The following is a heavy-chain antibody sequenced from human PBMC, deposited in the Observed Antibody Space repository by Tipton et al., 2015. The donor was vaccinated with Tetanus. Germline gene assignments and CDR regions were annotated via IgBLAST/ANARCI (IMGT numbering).Heavy chain of an antibody. CDR2: ITSGGNIP. J-gene: IGHJ2*01. V-gene: IGHV3-23*01. CDR1: GFTFSSYA. D-gene: IGHD1-14*01. Sequence: SLILSCAASGFTFSSYALSWVRQPPGKGLEWVSSITSGGNIPYYADSVRGRFTISRDNSRDTLYLHMDSLRAEDTAVYYCAKDLSPNLGFDLWGRGTLVTVSS. CDR3: AKDLSPNLGFDL.